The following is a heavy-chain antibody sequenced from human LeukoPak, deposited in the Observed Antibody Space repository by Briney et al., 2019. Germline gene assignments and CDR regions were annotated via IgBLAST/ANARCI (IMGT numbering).Heavy chain of an antibody. CDR3: ARETFGVAAFDY. V-gene: IGHV4-39*07. CDR2: IYYSGST. D-gene: IGHD3-3*01. J-gene: IGHJ4*02. CDR1: GGSISSSSYY. Sequence: SETLSLTCTVSGGSISSSSYYWGWIRQPPGKGLEWIGSIYYSGSTNYNPSLKSRVTISVDTSKNQFSLKLSSVTAADTAVYYCARETFGVAAFDYWGQGTLVTVSS.